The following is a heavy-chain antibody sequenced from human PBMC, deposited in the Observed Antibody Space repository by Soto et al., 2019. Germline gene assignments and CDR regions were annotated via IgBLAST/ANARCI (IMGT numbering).Heavy chain of an antibody. CDR3: AKGGDYSNPLDLVKDGRGY. Sequence: GGSLRLSCAASGFTFSSYGMHWVRQAPGKGPEWVAVISYDGSNKYYADSVKGRFTISRDNSKNTLYLQMNSLRAEDTAVYYCAKGGDYSNPLDLVKDGRGYWGQGTLVTVSS. J-gene: IGHJ4*02. D-gene: IGHD4-4*01. CDR1: GFTFSSYG. V-gene: IGHV3-30*18. CDR2: ISYDGSNK.